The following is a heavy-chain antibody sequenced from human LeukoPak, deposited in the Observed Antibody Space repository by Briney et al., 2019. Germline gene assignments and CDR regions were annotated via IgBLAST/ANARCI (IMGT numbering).Heavy chain of an antibody. CDR1: GGSISGYY. D-gene: IGHD1-26*01. J-gene: IGHJ4*02. V-gene: IGHV4-59*08. Sequence: SETLSLTCTVSGGSISGYYWSWIRQPPGKGLEWIGFISYSGGTNYNPSLKSRVTISVDTSKNQFSLRLNSVTAADTAVYYCARHGGSYTFDYWGQGTLVTVSS. CDR2: ISYSGGT. CDR3: ARHGGSYTFDY.